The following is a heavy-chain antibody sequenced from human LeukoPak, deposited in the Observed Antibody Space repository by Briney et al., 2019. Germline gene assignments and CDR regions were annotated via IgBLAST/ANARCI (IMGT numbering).Heavy chain of an antibody. CDR2: IYPGDSDT. V-gene: IGHV5-51*01. CDR1: GYSFTSYW. CDR3: ARHGSRIGKSGSYYSTRSGDAFDI. D-gene: IGHD1-26*01. J-gene: IGHJ3*02. Sequence: GESLKISCKGSGYSFTSYWIGWVRQMPGKGLEWMGIIYPGDSDTRYSPSFQGQVTISADKSISTAYLQWSSLKASDTAMYYCARHGSRIGKSGSYYSTRSGDAFDIWGQGTMVTVSS.